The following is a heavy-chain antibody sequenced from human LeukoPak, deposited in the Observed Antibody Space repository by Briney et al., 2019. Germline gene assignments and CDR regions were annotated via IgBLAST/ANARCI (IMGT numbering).Heavy chain of an antibody. CDR2: INPNSGGT. CDR1: GYSFTVYY. CDR3: ASLYGDYVGSGY. V-gene: IGHV1-2*02. Sequence: VASVRVSCKASGYSFTVYYMHWVRQAPGQGLEWMGWINPNSGGTNYAQKFLGRVTMTRDTSISTAYMELSRLRSDDTAVYYCASLYGDYVGSGYWGQGALVTVSS. J-gene: IGHJ4*02. D-gene: IGHD4-17*01.